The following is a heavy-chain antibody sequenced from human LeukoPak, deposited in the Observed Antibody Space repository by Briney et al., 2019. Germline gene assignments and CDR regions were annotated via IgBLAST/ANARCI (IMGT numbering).Heavy chain of an antibody. J-gene: IGHJ6*02. D-gene: IGHD5-12*01. CDR3: ARAITPKGYYYGMDV. V-gene: IGHV1-46*01. CDR1: GYTFTSYY. Sequence: ASVKVSCKASGYTFTSYYMHWVRQAPGQGLEWMGIINPSGGSTSYAQKFQGRVTMTRDTSTSTVYMELSSLRSEDTALYYCARAITPKGYYYGMDVWGQGTTVTVSS. CDR2: INPSGGST.